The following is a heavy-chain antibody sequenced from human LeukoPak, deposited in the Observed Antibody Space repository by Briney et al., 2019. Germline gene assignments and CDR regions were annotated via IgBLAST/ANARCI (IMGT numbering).Heavy chain of an antibody. CDR2: IKSKTDGGTT. J-gene: IGHJ3*02. V-gene: IGHV3-15*01. CDR1: GFILSNAW. D-gene: IGHD3-9*01. CDR3: XRVRYFDWERAFDI. Sequence: GGSLRLSCAASGFILSNAWMSWVRQAPGKGLEWVGRIKSKTDGGTTDYAAPVKGRSTISRDDSKNTLYLQMNSLKTEYTAVYXXXRVRYFDWERAFDIWGQGTMLTVSS.